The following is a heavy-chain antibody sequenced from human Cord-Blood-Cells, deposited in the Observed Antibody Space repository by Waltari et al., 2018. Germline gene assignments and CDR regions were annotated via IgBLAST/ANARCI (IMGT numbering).Heavy chain of an antibody. J-gene: IGHJ6*02. CDR1: GFTFSSYG. D-gene: IGHD3-10*01. Sequence: QVQLVESGGGVVQPGRSLRFSCAASGFTFSSYGMHWVRQAPGKGLEWVAVISYDGSNKYYADSVKGRFTISRDNSKNTLYLQMNSLRAEDTAVYYCAKDQGEGYGMDVWGQGTTVTVSS. V-gene: IGHV3-30*18. CDR3: AKDQGEGYGMDV. CDR2: ISYDGSNK.